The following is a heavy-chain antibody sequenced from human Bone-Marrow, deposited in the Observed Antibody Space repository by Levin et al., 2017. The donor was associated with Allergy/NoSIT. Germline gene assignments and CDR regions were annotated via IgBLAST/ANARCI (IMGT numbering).Heavy chain of an antibody. CDR1: SGSISNSF. CDR3: ARDFGTTTVPGWFDP. J-gene: IGHJ5*02. D-gene: IGHD4-17*01. Sequence: SETLSLTCIVSSGSISNSFWNWFRQPAGKGLEWIGRIDATGSTNYNPSLKSRVTMSVDTSKEQFSLKLISVPATDTAVYYCARDFGTTTVPGWFDPWGQGTLVIVSS. V-gene: IGHV4-4*07. CDR2: IDATGST.